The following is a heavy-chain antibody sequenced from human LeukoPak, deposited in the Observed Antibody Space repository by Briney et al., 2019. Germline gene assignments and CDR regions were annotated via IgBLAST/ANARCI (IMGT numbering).Heavy chain of an antibody. J-gene: IGHJ4*02. CDR1: GYSFTSYW. CDR2: IYPGDSDT. Sequence: KLGESLKISCKGSGYSFTSYWIGWVRQMPGKGLEWKGIIYPGDSDTKYSPSFQGQVTISADKSISTAYLQWSSLKASDTAMYYCARRSSSWDRYDNWGQGTLVTVSS. D-gene: IGHD6-13*01. V-gene: IGHV5-51*01. CDR3: ARRSSSWDRYDN.